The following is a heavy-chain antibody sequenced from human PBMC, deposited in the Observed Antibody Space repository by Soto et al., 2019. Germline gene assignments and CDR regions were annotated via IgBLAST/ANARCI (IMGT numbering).Heavy chain of an antibody. V-gene: IGHV4-39*01. CDR2: VYYSGST. D-gene: IGHD6-19*01. Sequence: QLQLQESGPGLVRPSETLSLTCTVSGGSISSSTYHWGWIRQPPGKGLEWIGSVYYSGSTYYDPSLKSRVTISADTSKNQFSLNLRSVTAADTAVYYCARHHSGYSSGWTNYYYYHGLDVWGQGTTVTVSS. CDR3: ARHHSGYSSGWTNYYYYHGLDV. CDR1: GGSISSSTYH. J-gene: IGHJ6*02.